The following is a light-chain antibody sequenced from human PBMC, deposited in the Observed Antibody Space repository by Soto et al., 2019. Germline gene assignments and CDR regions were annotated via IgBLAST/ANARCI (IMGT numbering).Light chain of an antibody. Sequence: DIQMTQSPSTLSASVGDRVTITCRASQTISSWLAWYQQKPGKAPKLLIYKASSLESGVPSRFSGSGSGTEFTLTISSLQPDDFATYYCQQYNSPYTFGQGTNLEIK. CDR1: QTISSW. CDR2: KAS. V-gene: IGKV1-5*03. J-gene: IGKJ2*01. CDR3: QQYNSPYT.